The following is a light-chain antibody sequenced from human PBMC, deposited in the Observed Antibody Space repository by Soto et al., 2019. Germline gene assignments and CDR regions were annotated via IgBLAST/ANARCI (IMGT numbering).Light chain of an antibody. CDR2: GAS. CDR3: RQYGSSPSYT. J-gene: IGKJ2*01. CDR1: QSVSSSSY. Sequence: EIVLTQSPGTLSLSPGERATLSCRASQSVSSSSYLAWYQQKPGHAPRLLIYGASSRATGIPDRCSGSGSATDFTLTISRLEPEDFAVYYGRQYGSSPSYTFGQGTKLEIK. V-gene: IGKV3-20*01.